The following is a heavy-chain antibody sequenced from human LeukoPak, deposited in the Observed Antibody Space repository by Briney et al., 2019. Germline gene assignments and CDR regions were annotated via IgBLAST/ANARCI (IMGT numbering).Heavy chain of an antibody. CDR2: IYYSGST. CDR1: GGSISSYY. V-gene: IGHV4-59*08. J-gene: IGHJ4*02. D-gene: IGHD3-22*01. CDR3: ARHSRGYYFD. Sequence: SETLSLTCTVSGGSISSYYWSWIRQPPGKGLEWIGYIYYSGSTNYNPSLKSRVTISVDTSKNQFSLKLSFVTAADTAVYYCARHSRGYYFDWGQGTLVTVSS.